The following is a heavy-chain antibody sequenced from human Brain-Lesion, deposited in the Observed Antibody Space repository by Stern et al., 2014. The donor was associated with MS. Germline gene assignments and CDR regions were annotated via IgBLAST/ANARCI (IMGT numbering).Heavy chain of an antibody. CDR2: INRGSDYI. V-gene: IGHV3-21*01. CDR1: GFTFSSYT. J-gene: IGHJ6*02. D-gene: IGHD5-18*01. CDR3: ARVETPLADFYYYYGMDV. Sequence: VQLVESGGGLVKPGGSLRLSCAASGFTFSSYTMNWVRQAPGKGLEWVSSINRGSDYIYYADSGKGRFTISRDNAKNSLYLQMNSLRAEDTALYYCARVETPLADFYYYYGMDVWGQGTTVTVSS.